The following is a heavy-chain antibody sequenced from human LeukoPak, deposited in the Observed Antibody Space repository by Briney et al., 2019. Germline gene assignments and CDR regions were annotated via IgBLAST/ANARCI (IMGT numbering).Heavy chain of an antibody. J-gene: IGHJ6*03. CDR3: ARVGFGGSITNYYYMDV. CDR2: IYYSGST. V-gene: IGHV4-39*07. CDR1: GGSISSSSFY. Sequence: SGTLSLTCTVSGGSISSSSFYWGWIRQPPGKGLEWIGSIYYSGSTYYNPSLKSRVTISVDTSKNQLSLKLSSVTAADTAVYYCARVGFGGSITNYYYMDVWGKGTTVTVSS. D-gene: IGHD3-10*01.